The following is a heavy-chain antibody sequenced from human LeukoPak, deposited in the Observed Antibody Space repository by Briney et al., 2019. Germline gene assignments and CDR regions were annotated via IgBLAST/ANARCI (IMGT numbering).Heavy chain of an antibody. J-gene: IGHJ4*02. Sequence: QTGGSLRLSCAASGFTFSSYAMHWVRQAPGKGLEWVAVISYDGSNKYYADSVKGRFTISRDNSKNTLYLQMNSLRAEDTAVYYCARVVRPERWLQPALDYWGQGTLVTVSS. CDR1: GFTFSSYA. V-gene: IGHV3-30-3*01. D-gene: IGHD5-24*01. CDR3: ARVVRPERWLQPALDY. CDR2: ISYDGSNK.